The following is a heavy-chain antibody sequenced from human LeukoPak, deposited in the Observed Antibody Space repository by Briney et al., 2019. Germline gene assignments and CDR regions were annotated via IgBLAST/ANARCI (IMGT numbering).Heavy chain of an antibody. CDR2: FDPEDGET. D-gene: IGHD1-26*01. J-gene: IGHJ3*02. CDR3: ATIDNIVGATTDAFDI. Sequence: GASVKVSCKVSGYTLTELSMHWVRQAPGKGLEWTGGFDPEDGETIYAQKFQGRVTMTEDTSTDTAYMELSSLRSEDTAVYYCATIDNIVGATTDAFDIWGQGTMVTVSS. V-gene: IGHV1-24*01. CDR1: GYTLTELS.